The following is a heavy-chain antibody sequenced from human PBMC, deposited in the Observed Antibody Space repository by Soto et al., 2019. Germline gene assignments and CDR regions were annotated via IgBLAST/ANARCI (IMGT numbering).Heavy chain of an antibody. CDR1: GYTFNTYY. J-gene: IGHJ4*02. CDR2: IHPSGGGT. V-gene: IGHV1-46*02. D-gene: IGHD2-21*02. CDR3: ARGGHIAVVTASFDY. Sequence: QVQLVQSGAEVKKPGASVKVSCKPSGYTFNTYYLHWVRQAPGQALEWMGVIHPSGGGTTYAQKFLGRVNMTRDTSTTTVFMELSSLSSDDTAVYYCARGGHIAVVTASFDYWGQGTLVTVSS.